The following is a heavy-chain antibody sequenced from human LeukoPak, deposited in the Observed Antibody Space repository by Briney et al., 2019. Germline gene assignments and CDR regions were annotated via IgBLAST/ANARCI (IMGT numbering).Heavy chain of an antibody. Sequence: GGSLRLSCAASGFTFSNAWMSWVRQAPGKGLEWVGRMKSKTDGGTTDYAAPVKGRFTSSRDDSKNTPYLQMNSLKTDDTAVYYCTTDGEVIWFDPWGQGPLVRVSS. J-gene: IGHJ5*02. D-gene: IGHD3-16*01. CDR2: MKSKTDGGTT. V-gene: IGHV3-15*01. CDR1: GFTFSNAW. CDR3: TTDGEVIWFDP.